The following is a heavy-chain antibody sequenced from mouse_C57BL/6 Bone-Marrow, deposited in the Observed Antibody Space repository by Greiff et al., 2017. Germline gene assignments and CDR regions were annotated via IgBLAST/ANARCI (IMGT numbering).Heavy chain of an antibody. D-gene: IGHD1-1*01. Sequence: VQLQQPGAELVMPGASVKLSCKASGYTFTSYWMHWVKQRPGQGLEWIGEIDPSDSYTNYNQKFKGKSTLTVDKSSSTAYMQLSSLTSEDSAVYYCARYTVVENYYAMDYWGQGTSVTVSA. J-gene: IGHJ4*01. CDR3: ARYTVVENYYAMDY. V-gene: IGHV1-69*01. CDR1: GYTFTSYW. CDR2: IDPSDSYT.